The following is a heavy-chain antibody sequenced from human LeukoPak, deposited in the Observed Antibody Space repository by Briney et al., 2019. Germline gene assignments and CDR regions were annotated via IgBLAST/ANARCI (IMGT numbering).Heavy chain of an antibody. Sequence: GGSLRLSCAASGFTFSSYGMHWVRQAPGKGLEWVTVISYDGNNKFYADSVKGRFTISRDNSKNTLYLQMNSLRAEDTAVYYCAKDINDRSGIVDYWGQGTLVTVSS. CDR1: GFTFSSYG. D-gene: IGHD3-22*01. CDR2: ISYDGNNK. V-gene: IGHV3-30*18. CDR3: AKDINDRSGIVDY. J-gene: IGHJ4*02.